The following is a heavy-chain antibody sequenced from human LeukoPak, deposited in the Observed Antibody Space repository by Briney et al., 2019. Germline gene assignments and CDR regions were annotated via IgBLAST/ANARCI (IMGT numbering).Heavy chain of an antibody. J-gene: IGHJ3*01. CDR3: ARHPYSDGFDV. CDR1: GGSISTYY. V-gene: IGHV4-59*08. Sequence: SETLSLTCTVSGGSISTYYWSWIRQPPGKGLEWIAYVYYSGHASYNPSLKGRVTISVDTSKNQISLKLNSVTAADTAVYYCARHPYSDGFDVWGQGTMVTVSS. D-gene: IGHD1-1*01. CDR2: VYYSGHA.